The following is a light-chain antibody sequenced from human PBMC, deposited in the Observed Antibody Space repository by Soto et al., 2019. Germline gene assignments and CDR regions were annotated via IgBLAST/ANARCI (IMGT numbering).Light chain of an antibody. CDR3: QRYGSSFT. J-gene: IGKJ4*01. CDR2: GAS. CDR1: ESVSSSY. V-gene: IGKV3-20*01. Sequence: EIVLTQSPGTLSLSPGERATLSCRASESVSSSYLAWYQQKPGQAPRLLIYGASSRATGIPDRFSGSGSGTDFTLTICRLEPEDFAVYYCQRYGSSFTFGGGTKVDIK.